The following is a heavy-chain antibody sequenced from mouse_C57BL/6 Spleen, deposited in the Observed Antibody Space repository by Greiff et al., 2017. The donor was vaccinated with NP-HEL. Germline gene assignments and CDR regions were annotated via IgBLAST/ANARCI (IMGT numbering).Heavy chain of an antibody. CDR2: INYDGSST. CDR1: GFTFSDYY. CDR3: AREEGEDSSGYGAMDY. Sequence: EVKLEESEGGLVQPGSSMKLSCTASGFTFSDYYMAWVRQVPEKGLEWVANINYDGSSTYYLDSLKSRFIISRDNAKNILYLQMSSLKSEDTATYYCAREEGEDSSGYGAMDYWGQGTSVTVSS. V-gene: IGHV5-16*01. D-gene: IGHD3-2*02. J-gene: IGHJ4*01.